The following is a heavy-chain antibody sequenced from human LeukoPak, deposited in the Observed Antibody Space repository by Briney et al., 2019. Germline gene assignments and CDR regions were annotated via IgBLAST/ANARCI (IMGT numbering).Heavy chain of an antibody. CDR3: ARDYCSGGSCYFDY. J-gene: IGHJ4*02. Sequence: PGGSLRLSCAASGFTFSSYSMNWVRQAPGKGLEWASSISSSSSYIYYADSVKGRFTISRDNAKNSLYLQMNSLRAEDTAVYYCARDYCSGGSCYFDYWGQGTLVTVSS. CDR2: ISSSSSYI. V-gene: IGHV3-21*01. D-gene: IGHD2-15*01. CDR1: GFTFSSYS.